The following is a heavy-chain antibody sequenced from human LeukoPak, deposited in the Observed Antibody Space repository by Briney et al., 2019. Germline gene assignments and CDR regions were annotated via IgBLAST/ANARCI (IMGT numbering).Heavy chain of an antibody. J-gene: IGHJ4*02. CDR3: VSFYETY. CDR1: GFSFSTQR. V-gene: IGHV3-74*01. D-gene: IGHD2/OR15-2a*01. CDR2: INSDGSWT. Sequence: PGGSLRLSCAASGFSFSTQRMHWVRQVPGKGLVWVSHINSDGSWTSYADSVKGRFTISKDNAKNTVYLQMNSLRAEDTAVYYCVSFYETYWGRGTLVTVSS.